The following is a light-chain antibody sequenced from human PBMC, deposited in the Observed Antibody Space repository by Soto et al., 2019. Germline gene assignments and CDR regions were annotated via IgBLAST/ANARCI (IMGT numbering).Light chain of an antibody. V-gene: IGKV1-8*01. CDR3: QQYYSYPLT. Sequence: AIRMTQSPSSFSASTGDRVTITCRASQGISSYLAWYQQKPGKAPKLLIYAASTLRSVVPSRFSGSGSGTDFTLTISCLQSEDFASYYCQQYYSYPLTFGQGNKLEIK. CDR2: AAS. J-gene: IGKJ2*01. CDR1: QGISSY.